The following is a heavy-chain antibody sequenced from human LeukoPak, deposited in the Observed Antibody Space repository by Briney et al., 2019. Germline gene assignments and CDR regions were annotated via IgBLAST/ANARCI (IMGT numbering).Heavy chain of an antibody. V-gene: IGHV3-74*01. CDR1: GFTFSNYW. CDR2: TNSDGSST. J-gene: IGHJ4*02. Sequence: GGSLRLSCAASGFTFSNYWIYWARQAPGKGLVWVSHTNSDGSSTSYADSVKGRFTISRDDAKNTVYLQMNSLRAEDTAVYYCARVYGASLPVLGYWGQGTLVTVSS. CDR3: ARVYGASLPVLGY. D-gene: IGHD3-10*01.